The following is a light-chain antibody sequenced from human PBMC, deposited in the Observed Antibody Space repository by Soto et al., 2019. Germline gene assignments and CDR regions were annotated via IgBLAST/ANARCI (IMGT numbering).Light chain of an antibody. CDR3: QQYNNWPRS. CDR1: QSIGRT. Sequence: EIVMTQSPSTLSVSPRERATLSSTASQSIGRTLSWYQHIPGQAPRLLIYGASTGTTDIPTRFSTSVSGTEFILTISSLQSEDFAVYYYQQYNNWPRSFGQG. CDR2: GAS. V-gene: IGKV3-15*01. J-gene: IGKJ1*01.